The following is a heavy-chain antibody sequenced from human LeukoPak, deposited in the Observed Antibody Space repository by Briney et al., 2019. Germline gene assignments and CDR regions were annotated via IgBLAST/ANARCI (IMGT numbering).Heavy chain of an antibody. V-gene: IGHV3-30*14. CDR1: GFTFGSYA. J-gene: IGHJ4*02. CDR2: ISNDGTHK. Sequence: GGSLRLSCAASGFTFGSYAMHWVRQAPGKGLDRVAVISNDGTHKYYADSVKGRFTISRDNSKNTLYLQMGSLRAEDMAVYYCARDSGSYSPLYYFDYWGQGTLVTVSS. D-gene: IGHD1-26*01. CDR3: ARDSGSYSPLYYFDY.